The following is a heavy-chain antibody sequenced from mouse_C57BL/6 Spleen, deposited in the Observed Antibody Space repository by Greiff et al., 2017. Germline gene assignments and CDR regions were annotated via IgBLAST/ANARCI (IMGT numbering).Heavy chain of an antibody. Sequence: EVHLVESGGGLVKPGGSLKLSCAASGFTFSSYAMSWVRQTPEKRLEWVATISDGGSYTYYPDNVKGRFTISRDNAKNNLYLQMSHLKSEDTAMYYCAGSSPFAYWGQGTLVTVSA. J-gene: IGHJ3*01. D-gene: IGHD1-1*01. CDR2: ISDGGSYT. V-gene: IGHV5-4*01. CDR1: GFTFSSYA. CDR3: AGSSPFAY.